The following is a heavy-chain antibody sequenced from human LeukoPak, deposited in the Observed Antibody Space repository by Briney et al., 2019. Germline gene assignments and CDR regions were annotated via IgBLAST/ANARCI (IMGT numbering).Heavy chain of an antibody. J-gene: IGHJ5*02. V-gene: IGHV1-2*02. D-gene: IGHD1-1*01. CDR3: ARDRVQLEPMAWFDP. Sequence: ASMKVSCKASGYTFTGYYMHWVRQAPGQGLEWMGWINPNSGGTNYAQKFQGRVTMTRDTSISTAYMELSRLRSDDTAVYYCARDRVQLEPMAWFDPWGQGTLVTVSS. CDR1: GYTFTGYY. CDR2: INPNSGGT.